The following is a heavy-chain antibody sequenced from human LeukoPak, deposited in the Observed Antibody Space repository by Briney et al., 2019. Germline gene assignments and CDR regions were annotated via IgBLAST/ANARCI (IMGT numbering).Heavy chain of an antibody. CDR2: ISSSGSTI. J-gene: IGHJ3*02. V-gene: IGHV3-11*04. CDR3: AREYYYDSSGRPPGDAFDI. Sequence: GGSLRLSCAASGFTFSDCYMSWIRQAPGKGLEWVSYISSSGSTIYYADSVKGRFTISRDNAKNSLYLQMNSLRAEDTAVYYCAREYYYDSSGRPPGDAFDIWGQGTMVTVSS. CDR1: GFTFSDCY. D-gene: IGHD3-22*01.